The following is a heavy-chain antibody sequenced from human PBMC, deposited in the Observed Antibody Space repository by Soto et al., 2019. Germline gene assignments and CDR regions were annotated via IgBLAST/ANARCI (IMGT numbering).Heavy chain of an antibody. V-gene: IGHV4-61*08. J-gene: IGHJ6*02. Sequence: PGGTLSLSCAVSGCTVSSCDYLWICLAPSPGLRLVWIAYIYYSGSNYDNPSLNRFATSWVNTSKSQVSLTLTSMTAANAALYYCARSPNYYYYGFDVWGQGTAVTVSS. CDR1: GCTVSSCDYL. CDR2: IYYSGSN. CDR3: ARSPNYYYYGFDV. D-gene: IGHD3-10*01.